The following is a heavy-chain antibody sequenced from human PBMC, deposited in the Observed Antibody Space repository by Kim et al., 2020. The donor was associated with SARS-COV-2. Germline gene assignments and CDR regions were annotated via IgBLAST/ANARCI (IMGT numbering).Heavy chain of an antibody. J-gene: IGHJ4*02. CDR1: GGSISSSNW. V-gene: IGHV4-4*02. CDR2: IYHSGST. Sequence: SETLSLTCAVSGGSISSSNWWSWVRQPPGKGLEWIGEIYHSGSTNYNPSLKSRVTISVDKSKNQFSLKLSSVTAADTAVYYCARSRGSNYAYYFDYWGQGTLVTVSS. D-gene: IGHD4-4*01. CDR3: ARSRGSNYAYYFDY.